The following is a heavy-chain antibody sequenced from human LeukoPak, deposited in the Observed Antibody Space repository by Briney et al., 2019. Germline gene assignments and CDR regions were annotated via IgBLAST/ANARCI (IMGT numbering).Heavy chain of an antibody. Sequence: PGGSLRLSCAASGFTFSSYSMNWVRQAPGKGLEWVSSISSSSYIYYADSVKGRFTISRDNAKNSLYLQMNSLRAEDTAVYYCAREGRGYSGYDSPHFDYWGQGTLVTVSS. V-gene: IGHV3-21*01. CDR2: ISSSSYI. D-gene: IGHD5-12*01. CDR3: AREGRGYSGYDSPHFDY. J-gene: IGHJ4*02. CDR1: GFTFSSYS.